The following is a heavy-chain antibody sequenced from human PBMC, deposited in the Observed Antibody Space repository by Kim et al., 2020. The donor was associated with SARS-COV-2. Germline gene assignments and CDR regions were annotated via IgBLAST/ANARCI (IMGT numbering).Heavy chain of an antibody. Sequence: GESLKISCKGSGYNFTTYWISWVRQMPGKGLEWMGRIDPSDSYTNYSPSFQGHVTISADKSISTAYLEWSSLKASDTAMYYCARLYGSGSYRYDYYAMDVWGQGTTVTVSS. V-gene: IGHV5-10-1*01. D-gene: IGHD3-10*01. CDR3: ARLYGSGSYRYDYYAMDV. J-gene: IGHJ6*02. CDR2: IDPSDSYT. CDR1: GYNFTTYW.